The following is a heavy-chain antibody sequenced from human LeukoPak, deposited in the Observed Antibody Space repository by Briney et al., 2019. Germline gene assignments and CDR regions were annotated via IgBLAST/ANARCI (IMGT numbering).Heavy chain of an antibody. D-gene: IGHD6-13*01. Sequence: PGGSLRLSCAASGFTFSSYAMTWVRQAPGQGLEWVSALSGSGSSTYYADSVKGRFTISRDNSKNALYLQMNSLRADDTAVYFCAKGSYASSWHTNDYWGQGTLVTVSS. CDR2: LSGSGSST. CDR1: GFTFSSYA. CDR3: AKGSYASSWHTNDY. V-gene: IGHV3-23*01. J-gene: IGHJ4*02.